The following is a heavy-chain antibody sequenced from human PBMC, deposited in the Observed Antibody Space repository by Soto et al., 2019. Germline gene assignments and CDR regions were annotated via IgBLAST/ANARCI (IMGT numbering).Heavy chain of an antibody. D-gene: IGHD5-18*01. CDR2: ISGSDGRT. CDR1: GFTFSSYA. Sequence: EVQLLESGGGLVRPGGSLRLSCAASGFTFSSYAMSWVRQAPGKGLEWVSTISGSDGRTYSKDSVKGRFNISRDNSRNTAYLQMNSLRVEDTAVYYCAKGVSQYTPLALFDYWGRGTLVTVSS. V-gene: IGHV3-23*01. J-gene: IGHJ4*02. CDR3: AKGVSQYTPLALFDY.